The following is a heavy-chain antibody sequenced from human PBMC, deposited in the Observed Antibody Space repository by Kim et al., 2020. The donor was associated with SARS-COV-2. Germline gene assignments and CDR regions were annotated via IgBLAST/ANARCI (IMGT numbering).Heavy chain of an antibody. J-gene: IGHJ4*02. CDR3: ARVGRIAAAMFDY. V-gene: IGHV4-34*01. D-gene: IGHD6-13*01. Sequence: SETLSLTCAVYGGSFSGYYWSWIRQPPGKGLEWIGEINHSGSTNYNPSLKSRVTISVDTSKNQFSLKLSSVTAADTAVYYCARVGRIAAAMFDYWGQGTLVTVSS. CDR2: INHSGST. CDR1: GGSFSGYY.